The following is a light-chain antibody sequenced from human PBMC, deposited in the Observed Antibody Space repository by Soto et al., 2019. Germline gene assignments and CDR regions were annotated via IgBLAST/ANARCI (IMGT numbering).Light chain of an antibody. V-gene: IGLV2-8*01. J-gene: IGLJ2*01. CDR2: EVN. CDR3: SSYAGSNMGV. CDR1: SSDIGGYNY. Sequence: QSVLTQPPSASGSPGQSVAISCTGTSSDIGGYNYVSWYQIHPGKAPKLMIYEVNKRPSGVPDRFSGSKSGNTASLIVSGFQAEDEADYYCSSYAGSNMGVFGGGTKLTVL.